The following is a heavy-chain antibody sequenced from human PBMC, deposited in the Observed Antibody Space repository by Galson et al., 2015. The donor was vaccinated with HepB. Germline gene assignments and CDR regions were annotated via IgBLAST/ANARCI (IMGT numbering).Heavy chain of an antibody. Sequence: SLRLSCAASGFTFSSYAMHWVRQAPGKGLEWVAVISYDGSNKYYADSVKGRFTISRDNSKNTPYLQMNSLRAEDTAVYYCARGSYDILTGYPDYYYYGMDVWGQGTTVTVSS. D-gene: IGHD3-9*01. J-gene: IGHJ6*02. CDR2: ISYDGSNK. CDR1: GFTFSSYA. CDR3: ARGSYDILTGYPDYYYYGMDV. V-gene: IGHV3-30*04.